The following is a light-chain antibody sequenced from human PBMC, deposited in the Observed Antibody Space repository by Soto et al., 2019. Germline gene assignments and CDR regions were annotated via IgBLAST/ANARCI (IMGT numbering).Light chain of an antibody. Sequence: QPVLTQPPSASGTPGQRVTISCSGSGSSIGTNTVNWYRQLPGTAPKLLIYGNNQRPSGVPVRFSGSKSGTSASLAISGLQSEDEAEYYCAAWDGSLNNVLFGGGTKLTVL. CDR2: GNN. CDR3: AAWDGSLNNVL. V-gene: IGLV1-44*01. CDR1: GSSIGTNT. J-gene: IGLJ2*01.